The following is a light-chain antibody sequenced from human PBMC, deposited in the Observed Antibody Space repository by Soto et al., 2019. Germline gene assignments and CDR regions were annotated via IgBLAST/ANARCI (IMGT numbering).Light chain of an antibody. V-gene: IGLV2-8*01. CDR2: EVN. Sequence: QSALTQPPSASGSPGQSATISCSGTSSDVGAYNYVSWYQQHPGKVPKLMVYEVNKRPSGVPDRFSGSKSGNTASLTVSGLQAEDEADYYCTSYAGGNNVFGTGTKLTVL. CDR1: SSDVGAYNY. CDR3: TSYAGGNNV. J-gene: IGLJ1*01.